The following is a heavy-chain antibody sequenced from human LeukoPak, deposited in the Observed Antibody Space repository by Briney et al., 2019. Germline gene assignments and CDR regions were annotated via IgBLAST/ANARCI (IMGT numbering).Heavy chain of an antibody. Sequence: KPSETLSLTCTVSGGSISSYYWSWIRQPPGKGLEWIGYIYYSGSTNYNPSLKSRVTISVDTSKNQFSLKLSSVTAADTAVYYCARVLLATDYYYGMDVWGQGTTATVSS. V-gene: IGHV4-59*01. J-gene: IGHJ6*02. CDR3: ARVLLATDYYYGMDV. CDR1: GGSISSYY. D-gene: IGHD2-21*02. CDR2: IYYSGST.